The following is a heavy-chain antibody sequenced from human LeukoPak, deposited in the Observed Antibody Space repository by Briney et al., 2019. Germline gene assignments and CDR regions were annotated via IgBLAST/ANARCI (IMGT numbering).Heavy chain of an antibody. J-gene: IGHJ4*02. V-gene: IGHV3-15*01. D-gene: IGHD3-16*01. CDR2: IKSKTDGGTT. Sequence: GGSLRLSCEASGFILSTAWMTWVRQAPGKGLEWVGRIKSKTDGGTTDYAAPVKDRFTILRDDSKNTLYLQMNSLKIEDTGVYHGSTGGGYLENWGQGTLVTVSP. CDR1: GFILSTAW. CDR3: STGGGYLEN.